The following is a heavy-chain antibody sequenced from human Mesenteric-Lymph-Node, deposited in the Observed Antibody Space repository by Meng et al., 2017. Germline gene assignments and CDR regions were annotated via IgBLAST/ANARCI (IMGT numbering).Heavy chain of an antibody. CDR1: GGSISSGGYY. CDR2: IYYSGST. CDR3: ARDLKWGYDYVWGSYRYYNWFDP. J-gene: IGHJ5*02. V-gene: IGHV4-31*03. D-gene: IGHD3-16*02. Sequence: SETLSLTCTVSGGSISSGGYYWSWIRQHPGKGLEWIGYIYYSGSTYYNPSLKSRVTISVDTSKNQFSLKLSSVTAADTAVYYCARDLKWGYDYVWGSYRYYNWFDPWGQGTLVTVSS.